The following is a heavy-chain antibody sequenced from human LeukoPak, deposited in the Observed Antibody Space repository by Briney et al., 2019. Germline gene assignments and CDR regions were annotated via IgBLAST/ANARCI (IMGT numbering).Heavy chain of an antibody. V-gene: IGHV4-30-4*01. D-gene: IGHD5/OR15-5a*01. CDR1: GGSISSGDYS. CDR2: VYYSGST. J-gene: IGHJ4*02. CDR3: AREVVSDYYFDY. Sequence: SQTLSLTCTVSGGSISSGDYSWSWIRLPPGKGLEWIGYVYYSGSTYYNPSLKSRVTISVDTSKNQFSLKLSSVTAADTAVYYCAREVVSDYYFDYWGQGTLVTVSS.